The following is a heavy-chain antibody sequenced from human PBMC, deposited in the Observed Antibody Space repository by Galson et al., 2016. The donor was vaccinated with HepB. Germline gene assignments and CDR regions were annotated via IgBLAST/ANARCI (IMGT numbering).Heavy chain of an antibody. CDR2: ISSDGNKK. V-gene: IGHV3-30*04. D-gene: IGHD3-9*01. J-gene: IGHJ6*02. CDR1: GFTFRTYT. Sequence: SLRLSCAASGFTFRTYTIHWVRQAPGKGLEWVALISSDGNKKYYADSVKGRFPISRDNSKNTLSLQMNSLRAEDTAVYYCTRVIRASDWRYYYYYGMDVWGQGTTVTVSS. CDR3: TRVIRASDWRYYYYYGMDV.